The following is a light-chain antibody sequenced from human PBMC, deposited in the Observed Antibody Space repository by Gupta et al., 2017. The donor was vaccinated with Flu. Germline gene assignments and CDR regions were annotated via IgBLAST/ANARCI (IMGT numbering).Light chain of an antibody. CDR2: GAS. CDR1: QSVSSSY. V-gene: IGKV3-20*01. Sequence: EIVLTQSPGTLSLSPGERATLSCRASQSVSSSYLAWYQQKPGQAPRLLIYGASSRATGIPDRLSGSGSGTDFTLTISRLEPEDFAVYYCQHYGSSIFTFGPGTKVDIK. J-gene: IGKJ3*01. CDR3: QHYGSSIFT.